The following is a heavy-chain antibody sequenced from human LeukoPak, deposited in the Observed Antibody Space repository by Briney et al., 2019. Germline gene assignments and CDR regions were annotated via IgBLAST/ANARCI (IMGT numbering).Heavy chain of an antibody. J-gene: IGHJ6*03. CDR1: GGSISSYY. V-gene: IGHV4-4*07. CDR2: IYTSGST. Sequence: PPETLSLTCTVSGGSISSYYWSWIRQPAGKGLEWIGRIYTSGSTNYNPSLKSRVTMSVDTSKNQFSLKLSSVTAADTAVYYCARDFRDGRYYYYYMDVWGKGTTVTVSS. D-gene: IGHD5-24*01. CDR3: ARDFRDGRYYYYYMDV.